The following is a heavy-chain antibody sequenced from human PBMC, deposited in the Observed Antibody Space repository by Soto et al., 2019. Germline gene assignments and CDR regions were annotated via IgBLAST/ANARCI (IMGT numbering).Heavy chain of an antibody. CDR2: IYYSGST. CDR3: AGQQRGKVAGNDAPFDI. V-gene: IGHV4-31*03. D-gene: IGHD6-19*01. Sequence: SETLSLTCTVSGGSISSGGYYWSWIRQHPGKGLERIGYIYYSGSTYYNPSLKSRVTISVDTSKNQFSLKLSSVTAADTAVYYCAGQQRGKVAGNDAPFDIWGQGTMVTVSS. CDR1: GGSISSGGYY. J-gene: IGHJ3*02.